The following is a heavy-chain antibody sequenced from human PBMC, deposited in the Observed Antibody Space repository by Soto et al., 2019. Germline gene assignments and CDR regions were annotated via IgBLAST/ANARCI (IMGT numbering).Heavy chain of an antibody. CDR3: FRSPQEVVTPNFDY. CDR2: MYYSGSL. D-gene: IGHD2-21*02. V-gene: IGHV4-30-4*01. CDR1: GVSISRGGDY. Sequence: QVQLQESGPGLVKPSQTLSLTCTVSGVSISRGGDYWGWVRQPPGKGLEWIGYMYYSGSLYSHPSLRSRLTMAADTSEDQFVLRLSSVTVAETSVYYCFRSPQEVVTPNFDYWGQGTLVTVSS. J-gene: IGHJ4*02.